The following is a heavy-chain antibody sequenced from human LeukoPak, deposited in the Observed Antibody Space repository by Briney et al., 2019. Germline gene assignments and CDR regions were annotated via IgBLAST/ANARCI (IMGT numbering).Heavy chain of an antibody. J-gene: IGHJ6*03. CDR3: ARAPRIYYYYYMDV. CDR1: GGSISSYY. CDR2: IYTSGST. Sequence: SGTLSLTCTVSGGSISSYYWSWIRQPPGKGLEWIGRIYTSGSTNYNPSLKSRVTMSVDTSKNQFSLKLSSVTAADTAVYYCARAPRIYYYYYMDVWGKGTTVTVSS. V-gene: IGHV4-4*07.